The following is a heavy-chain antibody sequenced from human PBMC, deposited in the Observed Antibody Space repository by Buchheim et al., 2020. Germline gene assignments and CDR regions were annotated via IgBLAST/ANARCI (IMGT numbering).Heavy chain of an antibody. CDR3: AKAAGYSSDWYSPQFFDY. CDR2: ISGNGGNT. D-gene: IGHD6-19*01. J-gene: IGHJ4*02. Sequence: EVQLLESGGVLVQPGGSLRLSCAASGFTFSSYAMSWVRQAPGKGLEWVSVISGNGGNTYYADSVQGRFTISRDNSKNTLFLQITGLRADDTAVYYCAKAAGYSSDWYSPQFFDYWGQGTL. V-gene: IGHV3-23*01. CDR1: GFTFSSYA.